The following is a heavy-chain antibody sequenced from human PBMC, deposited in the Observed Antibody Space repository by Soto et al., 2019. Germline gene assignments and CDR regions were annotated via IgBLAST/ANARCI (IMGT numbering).Heavy chain of an antibody. Sequence: EVQLVESGGGLVKPGGSLRLSCAASGFTFSSYSMNWVRQAPGKGLEWVSSISSSSSYIYYADSVKGRFTISRDNAKNSLYLQMNSLRAEDTAVYYCARESIVATIKGTPYGMDVWGQGTTVTVSS. V-gene: IGHV3-21*01. CDR2: ISSSSSYI. D-gene: IGHD5-12*01. CDR3: ARESIVATIKGTPYGMDV. J-gene: IGHJ6*02. CDR1: GFTFSSYS.